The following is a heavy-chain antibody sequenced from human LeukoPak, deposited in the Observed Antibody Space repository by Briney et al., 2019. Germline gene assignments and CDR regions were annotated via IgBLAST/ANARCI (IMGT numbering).Heavy chain of an antibody. D-gene: IGHD3-3*01. CDR3: ARTYYDFWSGYYSSGDDDY. CDR2: INPNSGGT. Sequence: ASVEVSCKASGYTFTGYYMHWVRQAPGRGLEWMGWINPNSGGTNYAQKFQGRVTMTRDTSISTAYMELSRLRSDDTAVYYCARTYYDFWSGYYSSGDDDYWGQRTLVTVSS. J-gene: IGHJ4*02. V-gene: IGHV1-2*02. CDR1: GYTFTGYY.